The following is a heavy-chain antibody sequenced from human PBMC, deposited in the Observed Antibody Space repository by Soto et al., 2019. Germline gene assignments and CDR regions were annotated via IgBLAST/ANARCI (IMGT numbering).Heavy chain of an antibody. CDR2: IYYSGST. D-gene: IGHD3-3*01. CDR1: GGSVSSGSYY. V-gene: IGHV4-61*01. CDR3: ARVTFFGGYCYGMDV. J-gene: IGHJ6*02. Sequence: QVQLQESGPGLVKPSETLSLTCTVSGGSVSSGSYYWSWIRQPPGKGLEWIGYIYYSGSTNYNPSLKSRVTISVDTSKNQFSLKLSSVTAADTAVYYCARVTFFGGYCYGMDVWGQGTTVTVSS.